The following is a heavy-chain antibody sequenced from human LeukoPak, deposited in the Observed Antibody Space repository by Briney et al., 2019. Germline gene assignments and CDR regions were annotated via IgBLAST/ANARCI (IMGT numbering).Heavy chain of an antibody. D-gene: IGHD2-15*01. CDR3: ARASYCSGGSCYSDY. CDR1: GYTFTNYG. V-gene: IGHV1-18*01. J-gene: IGHJ4*02. CDR2: ISSYYGNT. Sequence: GASETVSCKASGYTFTNYGISWVRQAPGQGLEWMGWISSYYGNTIYAQKVKGRVTMTTDTSTSTAYMELRSLKSDDTAVYYCARASYCSGGSCYSDYWGQGTLVTVSS.